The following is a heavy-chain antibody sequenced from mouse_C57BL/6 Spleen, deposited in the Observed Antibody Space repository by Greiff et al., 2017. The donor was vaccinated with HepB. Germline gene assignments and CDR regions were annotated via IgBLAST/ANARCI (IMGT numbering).Heavy chain of an antibody. Sequence: EVQRVESGGGLVKPGGSLKLSCAASGFTFSDYGMHWVRQAPEKGLEWVAYISSGSSTIYYADTVKGRFTISRDNAKNTLFLQMTSLRSEDTAMYYCARPDDYDGYFDVWGTGTTVTVSS. CDR2: ISSGSSTI. CDR3: ARPDDYDGYFDV. V-gene: IGHV5-17*01. CDR1: GFTFSDYG. D-gene: IGHD2-4*01. J-gene: IGHJ1*03.